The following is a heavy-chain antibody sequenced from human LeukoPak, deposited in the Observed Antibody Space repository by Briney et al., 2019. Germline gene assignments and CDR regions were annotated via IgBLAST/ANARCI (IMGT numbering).Heavy chain of an antibody. D-gene: IGHD1-14*01. CDR3: VKDRCDRATCPEV. CDR1: GFTFSSYS. CDR2: ISSSSSYI. Sequence: PGGSLRLSCAASGFTFSSYSMNWVRQAPGKGLEWVSSISSSSSYIYYADSVKGRFTISRDNAKNSLYLQMNSLRAEDTALYYCVKDRCDRATCPEVWGQGTLVTVSS. V-gene: IGHV3-21*04. J-gene: IGHJ4*02.